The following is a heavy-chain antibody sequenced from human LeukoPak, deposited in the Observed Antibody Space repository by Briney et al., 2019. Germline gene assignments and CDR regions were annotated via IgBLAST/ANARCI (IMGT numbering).Heavy chain of an antibody. D-gene: IGHD3-22*01. Sequence: GGSLRPSCAASGFTFSSYSMNWVRQAPGKGLEWVAVISYDGSNKYYADSVKGRFTISRDNSKNTLYLQMNSLRAEDTAVYYCARASTPYYYDSSGYYVGVNWFDPWGQGTLVTVSS. CDR1: GFTFSSYS. CDR3: ARASTPYYYDSSGYYVGVNWFDP. V-gene: IGHV3-30*03. CDR2: ISYDGSNK. J-gene: IGHJ5*02.